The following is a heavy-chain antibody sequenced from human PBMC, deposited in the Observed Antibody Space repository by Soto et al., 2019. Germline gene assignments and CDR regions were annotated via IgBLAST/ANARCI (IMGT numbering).Heavy chain of an antibody. J-gene: IGHJ3*02. V-gene: IGHV3-30-3*01. CDR3: ARVGGGYQLLHAFDI. CDR1: GFTFSSYA. CDR2: ISYDGSNK. D-gene: IGHD2-2*01. Sequence: GGSLRLSCAASGFTFSSYAMHWVRQAPGKGLEWVAVISYDGSNKYYADSVKGRFTISRDNSKNTLYLQMNSLRAEETAVYYCARVGGGYQLLHAFDIWGQGTMVTVSS.